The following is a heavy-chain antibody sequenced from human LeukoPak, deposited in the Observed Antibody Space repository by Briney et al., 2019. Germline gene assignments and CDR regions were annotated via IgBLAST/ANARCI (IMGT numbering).Heavy chain of an antibody. Sequence: QSGGSLRLSCAASGFTFSSYAMSWVRQAPGKGLEWVSAISGSGGSTYYADSVKGRFTISRDNSKNTLYLQMNSLRAEDTAVYYCAKQLLGPITVAIFDCWGQGTLVTVSS. CDR1: GFTFSSYA. CDR3: AKQLLGPITVAIFDC. CDR2: ISGSGGST. V-gene: IGHV3-23*01. D-gene: IGHD6-19*01. J-gene: IGHJ4*02.